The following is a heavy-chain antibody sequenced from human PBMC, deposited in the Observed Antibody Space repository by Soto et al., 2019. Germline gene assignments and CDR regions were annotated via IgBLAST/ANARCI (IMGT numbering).Heavy chain of an antibody. CDR2: ISGSGGST. CDR1: GFTFSSYA. CDR3: AKDPALQVITTSIGH. Sequence: HPGGSLRLSCAASGFTFSSYAMSWVRQAPGKGLEWVSAISGSGGSTYYADSVKGRFTISRDNSKNTLYLQMNSLRAEDTAVYYCAKDPALQVITTSIGHWGQGTLVTVSS. J-gene: IGHJ4*02. V-gene: IGHV3-23*01. D-gene: IGHD3-22*01.